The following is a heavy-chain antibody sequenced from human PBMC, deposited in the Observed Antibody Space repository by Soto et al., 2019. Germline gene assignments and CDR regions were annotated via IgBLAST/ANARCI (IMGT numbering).Heavy chain of an antibody. J-gene: IGHJ5*02. Sequence: QLQLQESGSGLVKPSQTLSLTCAVSGGSISSGGYSWSWIRQPPGKGLEWIGYIYHSGSTYYNPSLKSRVTISVDMSKNQFSLKLSSVTAADTAVYYCARDTGYCSGGRCYRWFDPWGQGTLVTVSS. CDR2: IYHSGST. V-gene: IGHV4-30-2*01. CDR1: GGSISSGGYS. D-gene: IGHD2-15*01. CDR3: ARDTGYCSGGRCYRWFDP.